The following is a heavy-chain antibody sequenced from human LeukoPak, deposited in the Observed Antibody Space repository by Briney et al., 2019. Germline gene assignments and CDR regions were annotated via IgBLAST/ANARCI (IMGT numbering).Heavy chain of an antibody. D-gene: IGHD6-19*01. CDR1: GGSISSSSYY. J-gene: IGHJ4*02. CDR2: IYYSGST. CDR3: ANIRTRGAVAALD. Sequence: SETLSLTCTVSGGSISSSSYYWGWIRQPPGKGLEWIGSIYYSGSTYYNPSLKSRVTISVDTSKNQFSLKLSSVTAADTAVYYCANIRTRGAVAALDWGQGTLVTVSS. V-gene: IGHV4-39*01.